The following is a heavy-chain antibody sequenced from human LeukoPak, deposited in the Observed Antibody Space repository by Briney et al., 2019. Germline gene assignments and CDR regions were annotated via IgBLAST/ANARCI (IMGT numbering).Heavy chain of an antibody. Sequence: VGSLRLSCAASGFTFSSYSMNWVRQAPGKGLEWVSSISSSSSYIYYADSVKGRFTISRDNAKNSLYLQMNSLRAEDTAVYYCASSPGFLEWLGVDYYYMDVWGKGTTVTVSS. CDR1: GFTFSSYS. CDR2: ISSSSSYI. V-gene: IGHV3-21*01. D-gene: IGHD3-3*01. CDR3: ASSPGFLEWLGVDYYYMDV. J-gene: IGHJ6*03.